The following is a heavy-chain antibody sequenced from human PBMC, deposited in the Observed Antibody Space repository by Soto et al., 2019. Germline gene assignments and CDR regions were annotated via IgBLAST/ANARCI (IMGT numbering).Heavy chain of an antibody. D-gene: IGHD3-22*01. Sequence: SETLSLTXTVSGGSISSSSYYWGWIRQPPGKGLEWIGSIYYSGSTYYNPSLKSRVTISVDTSKNQFSLKLSSVTAADTAVYYCARRNNMIVVVILDAFDIWGQGTMVTVSS. CDR2: IYYSGST. J-gene: IGHJ3*02. CDR3: ARRNNMIVVVILDAFDI. CDR1: GGSISSSSYY. V-gene: IGHV4-39*01.